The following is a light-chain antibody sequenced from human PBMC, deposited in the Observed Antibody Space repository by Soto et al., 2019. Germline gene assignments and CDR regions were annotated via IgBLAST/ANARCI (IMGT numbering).Light chain of an antibody. CDR3: QQYHRWPMYT. Sequence: EIVMTQSPATLSVSPGERATLSCGVSQSVSYNLAWYQQKPGRAPRLLIYGASTRATGIPARFSGSGSGTEFTLTISTLQSEDLAVYYCQQYHRWPMYTFGQGTKLEIK. CDR1: QSVSYN. J-gene: IGKJ2*01. CDR2: GAS. V-gene: IGKV3D-15*01.